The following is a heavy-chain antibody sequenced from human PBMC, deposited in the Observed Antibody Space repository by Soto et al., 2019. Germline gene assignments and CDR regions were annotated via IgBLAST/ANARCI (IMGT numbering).Heavy chain of an antibody. CDR2: IIPIFGTA. CDR3: ARDLGTAMVTSSWFDP. J-gene: IGHJ5*02. V-gene: IGHV1-69*13. Sequence: ASVKVSCKASGGTFSSYAISWVRQAPGQGLEWMGGIIPIFGTANYAQKFQGRVTITADESTSTAYMELSSLRSEDTTVYYCARDLGTAMVTSSWFDPWGHGTLVTVSS. D-gene: IGHD5-18*01. CDR1: GGTFSSYA.